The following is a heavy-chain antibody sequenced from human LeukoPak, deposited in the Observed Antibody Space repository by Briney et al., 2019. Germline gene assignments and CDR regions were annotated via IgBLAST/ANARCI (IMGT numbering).Heavy chain of an antibody. V-gene: IGHV4-61*10. CDR2: ISSSGST. CDR3: ARDTRLSGGSYRVDAFDI. CDR1: GGSISSSHYY. J-gene: IGHJ3*02. Sequence: SETLSLTCSVSGGSISSSHYYWNWVRQPAGKGLEWIGRISSSGSTTYSPSLKSRVTISVDTSKNQFSLKLSSVTAADTAVYYCARDTRLSGGSYRVDAFDIWGQGTMVTVSS. D-gene: IGHD1-26*01.